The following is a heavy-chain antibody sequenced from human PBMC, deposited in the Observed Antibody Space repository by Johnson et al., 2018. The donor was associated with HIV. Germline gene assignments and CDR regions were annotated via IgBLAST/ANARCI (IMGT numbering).Heavy chain of an antibody. CDR1: GFTFSSYA. V-gene: IGHV3-30*04. CDR2: ISYDAGKK. J-gene: IGHJ3*02. CDR3: ARDSSFYGDSAFDI. D-gene: IGHD4-17*01. Sequence: QVQLVESGGGLVQPGGSLRLSCAASGFTFSSYAMSWVRQAPGKGLEWMAVISYDAGKKYYADSVRGRFTISRDNAKNSLYLQMNSLRAEDTAVYYCARDSSFYGDSAFDIWGQGTMVTVSS.